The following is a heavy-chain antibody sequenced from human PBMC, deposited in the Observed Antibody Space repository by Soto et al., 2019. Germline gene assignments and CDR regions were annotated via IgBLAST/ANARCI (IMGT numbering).Heavy chain of an antibody. CDR2: IYPEDSDN. Sequence: GGSPKISCCGSGDRFTCYWIGWVRQMPWEGLEWMGIIYPEDSDNRYSPSFQGQVTISADESSNTAYMQWSSLKASDTAMYYCARLYPHDGYARSAGDFDSWGQGTQVTVSS. V-gene: IGHV5-51*01. J-gene: IGHJ4*02. CDR3: ARLYPHDGYARSAGDFDS. CDR1: GDRFTCYW. D-gene: IGHD3-16*01.